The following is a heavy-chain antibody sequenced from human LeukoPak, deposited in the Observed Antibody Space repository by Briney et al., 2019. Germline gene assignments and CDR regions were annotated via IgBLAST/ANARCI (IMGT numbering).Heavy chain of an antibody. CDR3: AVSIVVVPAAIGTTPFPDY. CDR1: GGSFSGYY. J-gene: IGHJ4*02. D-gene: IGHD2-2*02. CDR2: INHSGST. Sequence: SETLSLTCAVYGGSFSGYYWSWLRQPPGNGLEWIGEINHSGSTNYNPSLKSRVTISVDTSKNQFSLKLSSVTAADTAVYYCAVSIVVVPAAIGTTPFPDYWGQGTLVTVSS. V-gene: IGHV4-34*01.